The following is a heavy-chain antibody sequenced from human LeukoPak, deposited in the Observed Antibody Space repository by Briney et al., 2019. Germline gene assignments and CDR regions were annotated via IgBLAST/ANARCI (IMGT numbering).Heavy chain of an antibody. CDR3: ARVDSSGWYHNDY. V-gene: IGHV3-21*01. CDR1: GFSFSDYS. J-gene: IGHJ4*02. D-gene: IGHD6-19*01. Sequence: PGGSLRLSCAASGFSFSDYSMNWVRRAPGKGLEWVPSIISSTTYTYYADSVRGRFTISRDNAKSSLYLQMNSLRPEDTAVYYCARVDSSGWYHNDYWGQGTLVTVPS. CDR2: IISSTTYT.